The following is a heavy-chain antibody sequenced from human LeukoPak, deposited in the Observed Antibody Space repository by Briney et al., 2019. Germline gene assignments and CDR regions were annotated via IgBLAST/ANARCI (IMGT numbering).Heavy chain of an antibody. D-gene: IGHD4-17*01. J-gene: IGHJ6*02. Sequence: ASVKVSCKASGYTFTTYDVSWVRQAPGQGLEWMGWMNPDNGDTGYAQKFEGRVTMARNTSINTAYMELSSLRSEDTAMYYCARSHADYDDYYFDMDVWGHGTTVTASS. V-gene: IGHV1-8*01. CDR1: GYTFTTYD. CDR3: ARSHADYDDYYFDMDV. CDR2: MNPDNGDT.